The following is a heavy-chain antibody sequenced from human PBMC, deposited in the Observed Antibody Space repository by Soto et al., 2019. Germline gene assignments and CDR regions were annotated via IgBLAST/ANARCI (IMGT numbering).Heavy chain of an antibody. CDR3: ARDRRVAAHPYYYYGMDV. CDR1: GGSISSGGYY. V-gene: IGHV4-31*03. J-gene: IGHJ6*02. Sequence: ASETLSLTCTVSGGSISSGGYYWSWIRQHPGKGLEWIGYIYYSGSTYYNPSLKSRVTISVDTSKNQFSLKLSSVTAADTAVYYCARDRRVAAHPYYYYGMDVWGQGTTVTVSS. CDR2: IYYSGST. D-gene: IGHD6-13*01.